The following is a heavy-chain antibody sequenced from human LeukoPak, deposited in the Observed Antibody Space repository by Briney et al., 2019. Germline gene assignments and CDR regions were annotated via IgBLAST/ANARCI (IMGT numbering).Heavy chain of an antibody. CDR2: ISSSSSTI. V-gene: IGHV3-48*01. D-gene: IGHD2-2*01. Sequence: GGSLRLSCAASGFTFSSYSMSWVRRAPGKGLEWVSYISSSSSTIYYADSVKGRFTISRDNAKNSLYLQMNSLRAEDTAVYYCARDGPNFVVVPPVMDVWAKGPRSPSPQ. CDR1: GFTFSSYS. J-gene: IGHJ6*04. CDR3: ARDGPNFVVVPPVMDV.